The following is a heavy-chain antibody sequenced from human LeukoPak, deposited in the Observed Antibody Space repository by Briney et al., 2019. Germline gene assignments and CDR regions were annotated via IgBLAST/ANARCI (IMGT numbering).Heavy chain of an antibody. V-gene: IGHV4-38-2*02. CDR3: AREPRRGSYYFDY. CDR1: GYSISSGYY. Sequence: SETLSLTCTVSGYSISSGYYWGWIRQPPGKGLEWIGSIYYSGSTNYNPSLKSRVTISVDTSKNQFSLKLSSVTAADTAVYYCAREPRRGSYYFDYWGQGTLVTVSS. CDR2: IYYSGST. D-gene: IGHD1-26*01. J-gene: IGHJ4*02.